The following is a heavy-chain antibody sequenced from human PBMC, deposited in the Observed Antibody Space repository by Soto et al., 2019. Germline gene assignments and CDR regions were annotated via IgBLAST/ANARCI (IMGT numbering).Heavy chain of an antibody. V-gene: IGHV4-34*01. Sequence: ETLSLTCAVCARSFRGYYWRRIRQPPGKGLEWIGEINHSGSTNYNPSLKSRVTISVDTSKNQFSLKLSSGTAQDTAVYYCARDPYYDFWSGSPSYGMDVWGQGTTVTVSS. CDR2: INHSGST. D-gene: IGHD3-3*01. CDR3: ARDPYYDFWSGSPSYGMDV. CDR1: ARSFRGYY. J-gene: IGHJ6*02.